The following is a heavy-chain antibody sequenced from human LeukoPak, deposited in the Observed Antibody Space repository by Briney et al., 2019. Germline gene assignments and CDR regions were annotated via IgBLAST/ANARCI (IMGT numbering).Heavy chain of an antibody. CDR3: ARDGYSYGVTGPFDY. J-gene: IGHJ4*02. CDR1: GGTFSSYA. Sequence: ASVKVSCKASGGTFSSYAISWVRQAPGQGLEWMEGIIPIFGTANHAQKFQGRVTITADESTSTAYMELSSLRSEDTAVYYCARDGYSYGVTGPFDYWGQGTLVTVSS. V-gene: IGHV1-69*13. CDR2: IIPIFGTA. D-gene: IGHD5-18*01.